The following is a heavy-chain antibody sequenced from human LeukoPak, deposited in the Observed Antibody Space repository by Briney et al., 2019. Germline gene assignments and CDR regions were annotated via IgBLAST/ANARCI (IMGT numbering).Heavy chain of an antibody. D-gene: IGHD2-2*01. V-gene: IGHV1-69*13. Sequence: SVKVSCKASGGTFSSNAISWVRQAPGQGLEWMGGIIPIFGTANYAQKFQGRVTITADESTSTAYMELSSLRSEDTAVYYCARAVVGYCSSTSCYVNWFDPWGQGTLVTVSS. J-gene: IGHJ5*02. CDR3: ARAVVGYCSSTSCYVNWFDP. CDR2: IIPIFGTA. CDR1: GGTFSSNA.